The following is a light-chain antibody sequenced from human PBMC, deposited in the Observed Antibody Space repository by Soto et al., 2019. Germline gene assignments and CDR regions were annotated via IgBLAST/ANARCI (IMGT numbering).Light chain of an antibody. Sequence: IVLTQSPGTLSLSPGERATLSGRASQSVSSSYLAWYQQKPGQAPRLLIYDASNRATGIPARFSGSGSGTDFTLTISSLEPEDFAVYYCQHRTSRYTFGQGTKVDI. J-gene: IGKJ2*01. CDR1: QSVSSSY. CDR2: DAS. V-gene: IGKV3D-20*02. CDR3: QHRTSRYT.